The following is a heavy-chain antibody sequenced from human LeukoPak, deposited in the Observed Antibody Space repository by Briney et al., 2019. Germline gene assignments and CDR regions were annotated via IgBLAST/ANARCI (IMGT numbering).Heavy chain of an antibody. CDR2: ISGNGGST. V-gene: IGHV3-23*01. Sequence: GESLRLSCAASGFTFSSYAMSWVRQAPGKGLEWVSAISGNGGSTDYADSVKGRFTISRDNSKNTLYLQMNSLRAEDTAVYYCAKDHGYSGYDSRAYYYGMDVWGQGTTVNVSS. CDR3: AKDHGYSGYDSRAYYYGMDV. D-gene: IGHD5-12*01. J-gene: IGHJ6*02. CDR1: GFTFSSYA.